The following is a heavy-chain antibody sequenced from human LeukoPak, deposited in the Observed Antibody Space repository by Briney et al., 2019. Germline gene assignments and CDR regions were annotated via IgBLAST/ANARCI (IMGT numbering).Heavy chain of an antibody. D-gene: IGHD5-18*01. V-gene: IGHV1-18*04. CDR1: GYTFTSYG. CDR2: ISAYNGNT. Sequence: ASVKVSCKASGYTFTSYGISWVRQAPGQGLEWIGWISAYNGNTNYAQKLQGRVTMTTDTSMSTAYMELRSLRSDDTAVYYCARGRGARGYSYYTGQENWFDPWGQGTLVTVSS. CDR3: ARGRGARGYSYYTGQENWFDP. J-gene: IGHJ5*02.